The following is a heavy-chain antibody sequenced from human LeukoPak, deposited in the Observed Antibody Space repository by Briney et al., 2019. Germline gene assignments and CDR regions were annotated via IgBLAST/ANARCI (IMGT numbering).Heavy chain of an antibody. J-gene: IGHJ6*02. D-gene: IGHD7-27*01. Sequence: SETLSLTCAVYGGSFSGYYWSWIRQPPGKGLEWIGEINHSGSTNYNPSLKSRVTISVDTSKNQFSLKLSSVTAADTAVYYCAREKVVWGFMGPSYYYYYGMDVWGQGTTVTVSS. CDR1: GGSFSGYY. CDR3: AREKVVWGFMGPSYYYYYGMDV. CDR2: INHSGST. V-gene: IGHV4-34*01.